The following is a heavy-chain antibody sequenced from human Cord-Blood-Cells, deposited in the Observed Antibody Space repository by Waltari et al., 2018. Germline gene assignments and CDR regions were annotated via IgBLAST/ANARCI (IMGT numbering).Heavy chain of an antibody. D-gene: IGHD2-2*01. CDR3: TTEGGGYCSSTSCYDAFDI. Sequence: EVQLVESGGGLVKPGGSLRLSCAASGFTFSNAWLSWVRQAPGKGLEWVGRIKSKTDGGTTDYAAPVKGRFTISRDDSKNTLYLQMNSLKTEDTAVYYCTTEGGGYCSSTSCYDAFDIWGQGTMVTVSS. CDR2: IKSKTDGGTT. V-gene: IGHV3-15*01. J-gene: IGHJ3*02. CDR1: GFTFSNAW.